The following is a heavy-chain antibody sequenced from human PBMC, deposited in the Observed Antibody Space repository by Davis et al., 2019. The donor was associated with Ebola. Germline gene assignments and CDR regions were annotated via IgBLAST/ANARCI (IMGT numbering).Heavy chain of an antibody. CDR2: ISGTSTST. CDR3: AKEDYHSSGSLDY. V-gene: IGHV3-23*01. D-gene: IGHD3-22*01. J-gene: IGHJ4*02. Sequence: WVRQAPGTGLEWVSAISGTSTSTYYADSVKGRFTISRDNSKNTLYLQMNNLRAEDTAVYYCAKEDYHSSGSLDYWGQGTLVTVSS.